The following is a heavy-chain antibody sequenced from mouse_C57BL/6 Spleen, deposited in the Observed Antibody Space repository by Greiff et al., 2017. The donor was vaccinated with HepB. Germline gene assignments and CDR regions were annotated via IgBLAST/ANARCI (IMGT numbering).Heavy chain of an antibody. J-gene: IGHJ1*03. CDR2: INPNNGGT. CDR3: ARGAITTVVPNWYFDV. CDR1: GYTFTDYY. V-gene: IGHV1-26*01. D-gene: IGHD1-1*01. Sequence: EVQLQQSGPELVKPGASVKISCKASGYTFTDYYMNWVKQSHGKSLEWIGDINPNNGGTSYNQKFKGKATLTVDKSSSTAYMELRSLTSEDSAVYYCARGAITTVVPNWYFDVWGTGTTVTVSS.